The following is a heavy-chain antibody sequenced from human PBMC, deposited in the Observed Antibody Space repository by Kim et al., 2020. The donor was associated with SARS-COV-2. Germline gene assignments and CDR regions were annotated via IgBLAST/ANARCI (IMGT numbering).Heavy chain of an antibody. CDR2: INHSGST. D-gene: IGHD3-3*01. V-gene: IGHV4-34*01. CDR1: GGSFSGYY. CDR3: ARDSTIFGVVI. Sequence: SETLSLTCAVYGGSFSGYYWSWIRQPPGKGLEWIGEINHSGSTNYNPSLKSRVTISVDTSKNQFSLKLSSVTAADTAVYYCARDSTIFGVVIWGQGTPVT. J-gene: IGHJ4*02.